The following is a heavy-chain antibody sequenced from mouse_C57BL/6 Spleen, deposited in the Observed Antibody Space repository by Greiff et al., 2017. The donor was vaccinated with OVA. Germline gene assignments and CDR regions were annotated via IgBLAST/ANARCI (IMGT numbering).Heavy chain of an antibody. Sequence: QVQLQQSGAELVRPGASVKLSCKASGYTFTDYYINWVKQRPGQGLEWIARIYPGSGNTYYNEKFKGKATLTAEKSSSTAYMQLSSLTSEDSAVYFCARWALYDGYYHDYFDYWGQGTTLTVSS. CDR1: GYTFTDYY. V-gene: IGHV1-76*01. CDR3: ARWALYDGYYHDYFDY. CDR2: IYPGSGNT. J-gene: IGHJ2*01. D-gene: IGHD2-3*01.